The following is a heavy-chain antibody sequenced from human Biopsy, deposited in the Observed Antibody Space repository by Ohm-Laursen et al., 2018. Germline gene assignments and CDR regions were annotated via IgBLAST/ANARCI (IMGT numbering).Heavy chain of an antibody. Sequence: SVKVSCKAPEGTFSNYGVNWVRQAPGQGLEWLGGNIPILGTGNYAQKFQDRVTVAADTSTSTATMELRSLRPDDTAVYYCATGPYYDTRFYYNVRPFDFWGQGTLVTVSS. J-gene: IGHJ4*02. CDR2: NIPILGTG. D-gene: IGHD3-10*01. CDR3: ATGPYYDTRFYYNVRPFDF. CDR1: EGTFSNYG. V-gene: IGHV1-69*06.